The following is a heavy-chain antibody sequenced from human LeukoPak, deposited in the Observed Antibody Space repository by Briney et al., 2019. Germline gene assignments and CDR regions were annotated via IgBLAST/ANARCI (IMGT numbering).Heavy chain of an antibody. CDR3: AKDYARYYDFWSGYYDNYGMDV. J-gene: IGHJ6*02. Sequence: GGSLRLSCAASGFSVSNNYMNWVRQAPGKGLEWVANIKQDETEKYYVDSVKGRFTISRDNSKNTLYLQMNSLRAEDTAVYYCAKDYARYYDFWSGYYDNYGMDVWGQGTTVTVSS. CDR1: GFSVSNNY. CDR2: IKQDETEK. D-gene: IGHD3-3*01. V-gene: IGHV3-7*03.